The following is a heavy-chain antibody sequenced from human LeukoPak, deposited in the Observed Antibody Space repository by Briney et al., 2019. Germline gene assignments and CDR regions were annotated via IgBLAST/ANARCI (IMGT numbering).Heavy chain of an antibody. V-gene: IGHV4-59*01. CDR1: GGSISSYY. Sequence: SETLSLTCTVSGGSISSYYWSWIRQPPGKGLEWIGYIYYSGSTNYNPSLKSRVTISVDTSKNQFSLKLSSVTAADTAAYYCARASYYYGSGSYPSLYWFDPWGQGTLVTVSS. CDR2: IYYSGST. CDR3: ARASYYYGSGSYPSLYWFDP. J-gene: IGHJ5*02. D-gene: IGHD3-10*01.